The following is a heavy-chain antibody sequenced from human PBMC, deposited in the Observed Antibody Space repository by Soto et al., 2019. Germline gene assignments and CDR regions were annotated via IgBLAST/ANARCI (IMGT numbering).Heavy chain of an antibody. CDR1: GGSINNERHS. V-gene: IGHV4-30-2*01. D-gene: IGHD3-10*01. CDR3: ARAVRFGGMDV. J-gene: IGHJ6*02. CDR2: IYHSGTT. Sequence: SETVSLTCAVSGGSINNERHSCSWVRQPPGRGLEWIGFIYHSGTTYYNPSLKSRVAMSVDRSKNQFSLNLTSLTAADTAVYYCARAVRFGGMDVWGQGTTVTVSS.